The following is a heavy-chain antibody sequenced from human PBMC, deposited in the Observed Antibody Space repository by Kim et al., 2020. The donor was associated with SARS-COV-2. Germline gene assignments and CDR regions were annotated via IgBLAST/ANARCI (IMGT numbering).Heavy chain of an antibody. Sequence: ASVKGRFTRSRDNSKNTLYLQMNSLRAEDTAVYYCAKDASTSWLIEYFQHWGQGTLVTVSS. J-gene: IGHJ1*01. D-gene: IGHD6-13*01. CDR3: AKDASTSWLIEYFQH. V-gene: IGHV3-23*01.